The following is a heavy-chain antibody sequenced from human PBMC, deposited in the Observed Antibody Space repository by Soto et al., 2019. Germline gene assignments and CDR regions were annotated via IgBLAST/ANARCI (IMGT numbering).Heavy chain of an antibody. CDR1: GLTFSRYT. Sequence: EVQLLESGGGLVQPGGSLRLACAASGLTFSRYTMGWVRQAPGKGLEWVSAIIASGVITYYADSVKGRFTISRDNSNNTVYLQMNSLSAEDTAVYYCAKDLRGPEAGTWYFDLWGRGSLVTVSS. CDR2: IIASGVIT. V-gene: IGHV3-23*01. J-gene: IGHJ2*01. D-gene: IGHD6-13*01. CDR3: AKDLRGPEAGTWYFDL.